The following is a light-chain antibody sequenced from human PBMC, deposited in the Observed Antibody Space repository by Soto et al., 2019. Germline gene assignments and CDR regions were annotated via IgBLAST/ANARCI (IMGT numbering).Light chain of an antibody. CDR2: AAS. Sequence: IQLTQSPSSLSSSVGDRVTITCRASQGISSYLQWYQQKSGHAPKLLVYAASSLHSGVPSRFSGSGSGTEFTLTISSLQSEDFAVYYCQQYNNWWTFGQGTKVDIK. V-gene: IGKV1-9*01. CDR1: QGISSY. J-gene: IGKJ1*01. CDR3: QQYNNWWT.